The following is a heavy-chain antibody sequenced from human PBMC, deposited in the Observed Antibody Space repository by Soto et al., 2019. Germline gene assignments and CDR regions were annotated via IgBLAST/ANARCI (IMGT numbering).Heavy chain of an antibody. V-gene: IGHV3-33*08. CDR2: FCYDGANK. Sequence: PGGSLRLSCAASGFTFSTYCIHWVRQAPGKVLELVALFCYDGANKFYADSVKGRFTISRDNSKNTLYLQMKSLRAEDTAVYYCARDLSTIFGVVAGGMDVWGQGTTVTVSS. CDR1: GFTFSTYC. D-gene: IGHD3-3*01. J-gene: IGHJ6*02. CDR3: ARDLSTIFGVVAGGMDV.